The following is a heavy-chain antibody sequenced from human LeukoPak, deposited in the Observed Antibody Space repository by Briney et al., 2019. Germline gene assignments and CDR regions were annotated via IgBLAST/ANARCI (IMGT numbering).Heavy chain of an antibody. CDR3: ARGRYYGMDV. CDR1: GFTFTSYW. V-gene: IGHV3-74*01. CDR2: VNSDASNT. Sequence: GGVLRLSCAASGFTFTSYWMHWVRQAPGKGLVWVSRVNSDASNTTYADSVKGRFTISRDNAKNTLYLQMNSLRAEDTAVYYCARGRYYGMDVWGQGTTVTVSS. J-gene: IGHJ6*02.